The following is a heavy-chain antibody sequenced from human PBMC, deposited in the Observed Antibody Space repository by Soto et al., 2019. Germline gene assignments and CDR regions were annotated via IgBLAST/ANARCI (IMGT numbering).Heavy chain of an antibody. CDR2: IGPESGAT. Sequence: QVQLVQSGAEVKKPGASVKVSCKASGYTFTGHYIHWVRQAPEQGPEWMGEIGPESGATRYAQKFQGRVTMTRDTSISTAYMELSRLRSDDTAVYYCARGIAAPDYYYYYGMDVWGQGTTVTVSS. D-gene: IGHD6-13*01. CDR3: ARGIAAPDYYYYYGMDV. V-gene: IGHV1-2*02. J-gene: IGHJ6*02. CDR1: GYTFTGHY.